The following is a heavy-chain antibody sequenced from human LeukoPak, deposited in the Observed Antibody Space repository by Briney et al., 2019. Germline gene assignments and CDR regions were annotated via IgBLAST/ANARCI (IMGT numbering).Heavy chain of an antibody. J-gene: IGHJ6*02. D-gene: IGHD5-12*01. CDR2: INHSGST. Sequence: SETLSLTCAVYGGSFSGYYWSWIRQPPGKGLEWIGEINHSGSTNYNPSLKSRVTISVDKSKNQFSLKLSSVTAADTAVYYCALVARVGYYYYYGMDVWGQGTTVTVSS. CDR3: ALVARVGYYYYYGMDV. CDR1: GGSFSGYY. V-gene: IGHV4-34*01.